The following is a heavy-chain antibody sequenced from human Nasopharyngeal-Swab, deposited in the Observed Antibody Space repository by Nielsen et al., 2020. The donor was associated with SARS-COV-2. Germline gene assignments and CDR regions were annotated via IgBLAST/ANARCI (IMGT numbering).Heavy chain of an antibody. Sequence: SETLSLTCTVSGGSITGYYWSWIRQPPGKGLEWIGNIYYTGSTKYNPPLKSRVTISMDTSKYQFSLKLSSVTAADTAVYYCARERPNYGMDVWGRGTTVTVS. CDR1: GGSITGYY. J-gene: IGHJ6*02. V-gene: IGHV4-59*01. CDR3: ARERPNYGMDV. CDR2: IYYTGST.